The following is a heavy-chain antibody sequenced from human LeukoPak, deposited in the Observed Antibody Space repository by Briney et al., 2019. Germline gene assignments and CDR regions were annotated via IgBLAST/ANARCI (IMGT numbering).Heavy chain of an antibody. CDR1: GFTFSYSS. CDR3: AKDWAGWRI. J-gene: IGHJ3*02. D-gene: IGHD6-19*01. V-gene: IGHV3-23*01. CDR2: ISGSGGST. Sequence: GGSLRLSCVASGFTFSYSSMNWVRQAPGKGLEWVSAISGSGGSTYYADSVKGRFTISRDNSKNTLYLQMNSLRAEDTAVYYCAKDWAGWRIWGQGTMVTVSS.